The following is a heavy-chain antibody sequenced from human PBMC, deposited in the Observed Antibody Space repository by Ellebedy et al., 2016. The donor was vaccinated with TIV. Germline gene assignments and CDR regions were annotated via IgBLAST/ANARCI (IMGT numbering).Heavy chain of an antibody. J-gene: IGHJ3*02. D-gene: IGHD6-13*01. CDR1: GGSISSGGYY. Sequence: SETLSLTCTVSGGSISSGGYYWSWIRQHPGKGLEWIGYIYYSGSTYYNPSLKSRVTISVDTSKNQFSLKLSSVTAADTAVYYCATKSSSHGAFDIWGQGTMVTVSS. V-gene: IGHV4-31*03. CDR3: ATKSSSHGAFDI. CDR2: IYYSGST.